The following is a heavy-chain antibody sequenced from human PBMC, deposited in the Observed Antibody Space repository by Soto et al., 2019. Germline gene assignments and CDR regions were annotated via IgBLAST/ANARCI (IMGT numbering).Heavy chain of an antibody. CDR1: GLSFSDYY. CDR2: LTSSSSTI. V-gene: IGHV3-11*01. Sequence: QVELVESGGGLVKPGGSLRLSCAASGLSFSDYYMSWIRQAQGKGPEWIAYLTSSSSTISYADSVKGRFTISRNDAKNSLYLQLASLRAEDTAVYYCATVFRSSNFNCWGQGTLVTVSS. J-gene: IGHJ4*02. CDR3: ATVFRSSNFNC. D-gene: IGHD3-10*02.